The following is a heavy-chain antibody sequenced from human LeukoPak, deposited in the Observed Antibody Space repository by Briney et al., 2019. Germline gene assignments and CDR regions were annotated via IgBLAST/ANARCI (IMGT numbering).Heavy chain of an antibody. CDR1: GYTFTSYD. J-gene: IGHJ4*02. CDR3: ASRDY. Sequence: RASVKVSCKASGYTFTSYDINWVRQAPGQGLEWMGGIIPIFGTANYAQKFQGRVTITADESTSTAYMELSSLRSEDTAVYYCASRDYWGQGTLVTVSS. V-gene: IGHV1-69*13. CDR2: IIPIFGTA.